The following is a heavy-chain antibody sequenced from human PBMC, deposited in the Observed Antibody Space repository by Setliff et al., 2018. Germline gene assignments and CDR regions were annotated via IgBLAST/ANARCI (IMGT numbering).Heavy chain of an antibody. V-gene: IGHV1-18*01. D-gene: IGHD2-15*01. CDR3: AISTLSICSGGSCPNAFDV. CDR1: GHIFNSYG. CDR2: ISRYNGRT. Sequence: GASVKVSCKASGHIFNSYGISWVRQAPGQGLEWLGWISRYNGRTGYAQRFQDRVSLTTDTSTGAAHMELRSLRSDDTAVYYCAISTLSICSGGSCPNAFDVWGQGTMVTVSS. J-gene: IGHJ3*01.